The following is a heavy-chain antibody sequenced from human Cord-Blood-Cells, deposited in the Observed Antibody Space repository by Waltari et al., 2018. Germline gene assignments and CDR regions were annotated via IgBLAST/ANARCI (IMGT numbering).Heavy chain of an antibody. CDR1: GFTFSNAW. V-gene: IGHV3-15*01. D-gene: IGHD1-26*01. J-gene: IGHJ2*01. CDR3: TCGGLFLLNDFHWYFDL. CDR2: IKSKTDGGTT. Sequence: EVQLVESGGGLVKPGGSLRLSCAASGFTFSNAWMSWVRQAPGKGLEWVGRIKSKTDGGTTDYAAPVKGRFTISRDDSKNTLYLQMNSLKTEDTAVYYCTCGGLFLLNDFHWYFDLWGRGTLVTVSS.